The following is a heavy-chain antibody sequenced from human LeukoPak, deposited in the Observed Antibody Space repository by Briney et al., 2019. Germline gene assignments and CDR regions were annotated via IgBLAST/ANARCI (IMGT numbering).Heavy chain of an antibody. D-gene: IGHD3-16*01. Sequence: SETLSLTCTVSGYSISSGYYWGWIRQPPGKGLEWIGYIYYSGSTNYNPSLKSRVTISVDTSKNQFSLKLSSVTAADTAVYYCARDRGGGWFDPWGQGTLVSVSS. CDR1: GYSISSGYY. CDR3: ARDRGGGWFDP. J-gene: IGHJ5*02. CDR2: IYYSGST. V-gene: IGHV4-61*01.